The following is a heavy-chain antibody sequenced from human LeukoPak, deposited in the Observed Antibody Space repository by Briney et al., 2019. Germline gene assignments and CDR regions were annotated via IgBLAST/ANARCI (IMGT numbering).Heavy chain of an antibody. CDR3: AKGGGYEAQYYYYYLDV. V-gene: IGHV3-30*02. CDR1: GFTFSSYG. D-gene: IGHD5-12*01. Sequence: GGSLRLSCAASGFTFSSYGMHWVRQAPGKGLEWVAFIRYDGSNKYYAASVKCRFTNSRDNSKNPLYLEMKSLRAEDTAVYYCAKGGGYEAQYYYYYLDVWGKGTTVTISS. CDR2: IRYDGSNK. J-gene: IGHJ6*03.